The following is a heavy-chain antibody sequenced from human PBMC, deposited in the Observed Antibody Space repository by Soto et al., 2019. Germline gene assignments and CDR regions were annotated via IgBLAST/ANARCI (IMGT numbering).Heavy chain of an antibody. Sequence: GESLKISCKGSGYSFTSYWIGWVRQMPGKGLEWIGIIYPGDSDTRYSPSFQGQVTISADKSISTAYLQWSSLKASDTAMYYCARSSSSWTYGMDVWGQGTTVTVSS. CDR3: ARSSSSWTYGMDV. V-gene: IGHV5-51*01. CDR1: GYSFTSYW. D-gene: IGHD6-13*01. J-gene: IGHJ6*02. CDR2: IYPGDSDT.